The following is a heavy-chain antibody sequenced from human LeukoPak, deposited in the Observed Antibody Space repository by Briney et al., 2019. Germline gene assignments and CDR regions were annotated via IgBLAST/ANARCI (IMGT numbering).Heavy chain of an antibody. Sequence: SETLSLTCTVSGGSINSYYWSWIRQPPGKGLEWIGYIYYSGSTNYNPSLKSRVTISVDTSKNQFSLKLSSVTAADTAVYYCARDVSQYYDFWSGYHNWFDPWGQGTLVTVSS. V-gene: IGHV4-59*01. CDR1: GGSINSYY. CDR3: ARDVSQYYDFWSGYHNWFDP. D-gene: IGHD3-3*01. CDR2: IYYSGST. J-gene: IGHJ5*02.